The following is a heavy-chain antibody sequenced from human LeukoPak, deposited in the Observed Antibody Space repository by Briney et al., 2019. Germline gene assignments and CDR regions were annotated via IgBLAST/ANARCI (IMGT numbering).Heavy chain of an antibody. Sequence: PSETLSLTCIVSGGSFSSYYWSWIRQSPGKGLEWIGYIDYSGSTKYNPSLKSRVTVSVDTSKNQFSLKLSSVTAADTAVYYCARQYYYASGSFAFDIWGQGTMVTVSS. CDR1: GGSFSSYY. CDR2: IDYSGST. J-gene: IGHJ3*02. V-gene: IGHV4-59*08. D-gene: IGHD3-10*01. CDR3: ARQYYYASGSFAFDI.